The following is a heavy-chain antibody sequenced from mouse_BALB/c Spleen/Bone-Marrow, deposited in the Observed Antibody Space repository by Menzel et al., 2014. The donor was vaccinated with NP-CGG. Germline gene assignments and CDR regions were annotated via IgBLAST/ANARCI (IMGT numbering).Heavy chain of an antibody. CDR3: ARGGWLRDAMDY. Sequence: QVQLQQPGPELVKPGASVMISCKASGCTFTSYYIHWVKQRPGQGLEWIEWIYPGNVNTKYNEKFKGKATLTADKSSSTAYMQLSSLTSEDSAVYFCARGGWLRDAMDYWGQGTSVTVSS. J-gene: IGHJ4*01. CDR1: GCTFTSYY. V-gene: IGHV1S56*01. D-gene: IGHD2-2*01. CDR2: IYPGNVNT.